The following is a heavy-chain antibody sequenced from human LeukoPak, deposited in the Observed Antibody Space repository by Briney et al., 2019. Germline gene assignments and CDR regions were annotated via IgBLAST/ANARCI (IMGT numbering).Heavy chain of an antibody. CDR3: ARSAGLGAFDI. D-gene: IGHD5-12*01. CDR2: IYTSGST. CDR1: GGSISSGSYY. Sequence: PSQTLSLTCTVSGGSISSGSYYWSWIRQPAGKGLEWIGRIYTSGSTNYNPSLKSRVTISVDTSKNQFSLKLSSVTAADTAVYYCARSAGLGAFDIWGQGTMVTVSS. J-gene: IGHJ3*02. V-gene: IGHV4-61*02.